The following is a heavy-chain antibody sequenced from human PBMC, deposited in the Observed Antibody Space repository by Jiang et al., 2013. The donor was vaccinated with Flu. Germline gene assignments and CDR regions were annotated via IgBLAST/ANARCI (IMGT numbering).Heavy chain of an antibody. V-gene: IGHV3-21*01. D-gene: IGHD4-11*01. J-gene: IGHJ6*02. CDR2: ISRNSDYI. CDR1: GFTFSRDT. Sequence: VQLVESGGGLVEPGGSLRLSCAASGFTFSRDTMNWVRQAPGKGLEWVSSISRNSDYIYYADSLRGRFTISRDNARSSLYLQMDSLRPGDTAVYYCAREKPSKTYVHYYGMDLWGQGTTVTVSS. CDR3: AREKPSKTYVHYYGMDL.